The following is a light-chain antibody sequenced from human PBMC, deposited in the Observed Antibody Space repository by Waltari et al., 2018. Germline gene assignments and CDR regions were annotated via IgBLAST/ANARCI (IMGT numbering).Light chain of an antibody. Sequence: QSVLTQPPSASATPGQRVTISCSGSSSNVGRDNVYWFQQLPGTAPKLLIYNDHQRPSGVPGRFSGSTSGTAASLSISGLRSEDEADYYCVAWDDSLSGYVFGTGTKVTVL. J-gene: IGLJ1*01. CDR3: VAWDDSLSGYV. V-gene: IGLV1-47*02. CDR2: NDH. CDR1: SSNVGRDN.